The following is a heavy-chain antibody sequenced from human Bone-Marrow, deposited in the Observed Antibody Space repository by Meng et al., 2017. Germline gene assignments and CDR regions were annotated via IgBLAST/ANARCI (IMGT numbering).Heavy chain of an antibody. CDR2: IKQDGSEK. CDR1: GFTFSSYW. CDR3: ARGLYYYDSSGYYYGY. V-gene: IGHV3-7*01. D-gene: IGHD3-22*01. J-gene: IGHJ4*02. Sequence: GESLKISCAASGFTFSSYWMSWVRQAPGKGLEWVANIKQDGSEKHYVDSVKGRFTISRDNAKNSLYLQMNSLRAEDTAVYYCARGLYYYDSSGYYYGYWGQGTLVTVSS.